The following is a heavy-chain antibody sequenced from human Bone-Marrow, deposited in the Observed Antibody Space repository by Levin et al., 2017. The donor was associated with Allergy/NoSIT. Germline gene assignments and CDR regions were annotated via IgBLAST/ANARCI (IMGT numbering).Heavy chain of an antibody. V-gene: IGHV5-51*01. J-gene: IGHJ5*02. CDR2: IYPGDSDT. CDR3: ARQSCGGSCYSEGFWFDP. D-gene: IGHD2-15*01. CDR1: GYSFTSYW. Sequence: GESLKISCKGSGYSFTSYWIGWVRQMPGKGLEWMGIIYPGDSDTRYSPSFQGQVTISADKSISTAYLQWSSLKASDTAMYYCARQSCGGSCYSEGFWFDPWGQGTLVTVSS.